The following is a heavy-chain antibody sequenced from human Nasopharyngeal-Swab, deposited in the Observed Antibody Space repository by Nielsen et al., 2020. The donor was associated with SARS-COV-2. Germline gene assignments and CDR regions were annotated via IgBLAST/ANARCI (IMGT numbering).Heavy chain of an antibody. J-gene: IGHJ4*02. CDR2: ISVSGDNT. D-gene: IGHD3-9*01. V-gene: IGHV3-23*01. Sequence: SLHISSSFSAFTFCHFSMIWVRQAPGKGLEWVSAISVSGDNTYYADSVKGRFTISRDNPKNTLYLQMNSLRAEDTSVYYCAKPHLRYYDWLLFNYWGQGTLVTVSS. CDR1: AFTFCHFS. CDR3: AKPHLRYYDWLLFNY.